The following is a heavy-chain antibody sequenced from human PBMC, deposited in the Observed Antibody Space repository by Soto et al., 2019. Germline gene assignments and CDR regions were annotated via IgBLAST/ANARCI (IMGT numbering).Heavy chain of an antibody. CDR1: GFTFSTYT. D-gene: IGHD3-10*01. CDR2: ISGNSRDI. V-gene: IGHV3-21*01. CDR3: ARDFTELGY. Sequence: PGGSLRLSCVASGFTFSTYTMNWVRQAPGKGLEWVSSISGNSRDIYYADSVKGRFSISRDNDRRPLYLHMNSLGAEDTAVYFCARDFTELGYWGRGTLVTVSS. J-gene: IGHJ4*02.